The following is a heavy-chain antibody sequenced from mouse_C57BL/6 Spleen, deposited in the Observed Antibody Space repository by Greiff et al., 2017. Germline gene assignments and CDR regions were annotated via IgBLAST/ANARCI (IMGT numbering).Heavy chain of an antibody. CDR1: GYAFSSSW. CDR3: ARVITTVVVRYFEG. Sequence: VQLQQSGPALVKPGASVKISCAASGYAFSSSWMTWVTQRPGQGLEWIGRIYPGDGDTYYTGKFKGKATLTADTSTSTAYMQHSSLTSEDSAVYFGARVITTVVVRYFEGWGTGTTVTVAS. CDR2: IYPGDGDT. V-gene: IGHV1-82*01. J-gene: IGHJ1*03. D-gene: IGHD1-1*01.